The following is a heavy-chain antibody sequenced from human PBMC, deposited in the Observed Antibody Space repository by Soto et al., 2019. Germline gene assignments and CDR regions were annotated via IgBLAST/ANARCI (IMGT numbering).Heavy chain of an antibody. CDR3: AITVGYSGYDNLDY. D-gene: IGHD5-12*01. Sequence: PGGSLRLSCAASGFTFSSYSMNWVRQAPGKGLEWVSAISGSSGSTYYADSVKGRFTISRDNSKNTLYLQMNSLRAEDTAVYYCAITVGYSGYDNLDYWGQGTLVTVSS. CDR2: ISGSSGST. CDR1: GFTFSSYS. V-gene: IGHV3-23*01. J-gene: IGHJ4*02.